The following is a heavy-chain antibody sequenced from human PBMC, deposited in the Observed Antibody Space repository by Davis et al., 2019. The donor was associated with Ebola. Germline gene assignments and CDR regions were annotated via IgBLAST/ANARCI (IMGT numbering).Heavy chain of an antibody. CDR2: ISWNSGSI. V-gene: IGHV3-9*01. Sequence: SLKISCAASGFTFDDYAMHWVRQAPGKGLEWVSGISWNSGSIGYADSVKGRFTISRDNAQNSLYLQMHSLRAEDTAVYYCAKVQAGYWGQGTLVTVSS. CDR1: GFTFDDYA. CDR3: AKVQAGY. J-gene: IGHJ4*02.